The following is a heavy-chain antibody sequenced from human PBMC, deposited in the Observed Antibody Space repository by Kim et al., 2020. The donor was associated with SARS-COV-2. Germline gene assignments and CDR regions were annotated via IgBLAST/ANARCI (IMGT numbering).Heavy chain of an antibody. V-gene: IGHV3-7*01. CDR2: IKIDGSEK. CDR1: GFTFSSYW. D-gene: IGHD3-10*01. CDR3: AREDVSMVRGVIMSGYYYYYGMDV. Sequence: GGSLRLSCAASGFTFSSYWMSWVRQAPGKGLEWVANIKIDGSEKYYEDSVKGRFTISRDNAKNSLYLQMNSLRAEDTAVYYCAREDVSMVRGVIMSGYYYYYGMDVWGQGTMVTVSS. J-gene: IGHJ6*02.